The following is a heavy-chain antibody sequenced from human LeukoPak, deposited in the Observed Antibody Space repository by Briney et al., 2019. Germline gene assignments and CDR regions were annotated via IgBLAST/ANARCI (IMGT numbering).Heavy chain of an antibody. CDR2: IHDSGST. Sequence: SQTLSLTCTVSSASISSGDYHWNWIRQPPGKGLEWIGFIHDSGSTYYNPSLKSRVSISRDMSKNQLSLMLSSVTAADTAVYYCARGFGAGNYYYGWFDPWGQGTLVSVSS. V-gene: IGHV4-30-4*01. CDR1: SASISSGDYH. D-gene: IGHD3-10*01. J-gene: IGHJ5*02. CDR3: ARGFGAGNYYYGWFDP.